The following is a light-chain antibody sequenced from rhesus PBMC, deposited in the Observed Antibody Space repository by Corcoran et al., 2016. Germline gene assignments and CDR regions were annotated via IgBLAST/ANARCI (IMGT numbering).Light chain of an antibody. CDR2: AAS. J-gene: IGKJ1*01. Sequence: DIQMTQSPSSLSASVGDKVTITCRASQGISSWVAWYQQKPGKAPKLLIYAASSLQSGVPSRFNGSGSGTDDTLTISSLQPEDFATYYCQQGYNTPWTFGQGTKVEIK. CDR1: QGISSW. V-gene: IGKV1-18*01. CDR3: QQGYNTPWT.